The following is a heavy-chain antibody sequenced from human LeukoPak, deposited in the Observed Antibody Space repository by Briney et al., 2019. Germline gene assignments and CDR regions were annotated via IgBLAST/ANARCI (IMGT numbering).Heavy chain of an antibody. CDR3: ARTTYYYDTTLFD. V-gene: IGHV4-38-2*01. D-gene: IGHD3-22*01. CDR1: GYSLSSGYY. Sequence: PSETLSLTCAVSGYSLSSGYYWGWIRQPPGKGLGGIGSIYHSRSPYYNPSLKSRVTISVDTTKNQFSLKLSSVTAADTAVYYCARTTYYYDTTLFDWGQGTLVTVSS. J-gene: IGHJ4*02. CDR2: IYHSRSP.